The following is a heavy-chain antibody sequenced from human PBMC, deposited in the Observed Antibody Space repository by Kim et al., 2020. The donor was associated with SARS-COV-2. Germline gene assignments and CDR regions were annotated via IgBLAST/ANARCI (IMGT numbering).Heavy chain of an antibody. CDR3: ASGDFDSSAMAY. CDR2: IVPTLGIT. D-gene: IGHD3-22*01. CDR1: GGTFSSYA. V-gene: IGHV1-69*04. J-gene: IGHJ4*02. Sequence: SVKVSCKASGGTFSSYAITWVRQAPGQGLEWLGRIVPTLGITNYAQKFQGRVTISADKSTSTAYMELSSLRSEDTAVYYCASGDFDSSAMAYWGQRTRVTVSS.